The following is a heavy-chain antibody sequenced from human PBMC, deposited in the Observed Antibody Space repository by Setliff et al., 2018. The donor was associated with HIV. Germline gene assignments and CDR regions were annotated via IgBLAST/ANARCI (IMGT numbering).Heavy chain of an antibody. CDR3: ASFFVTTVTNQDY. Sequence: PSETLSLTCTIYGGSFSGNHWSWIRQPPGKGLEWIGELSPSGTTRSNPSLQSRVTISLDTSNNQFSLTLTSVTAADTAMYYCASFFVTTVTNQDYWGQGTPVTVSS. CDR1: GGSFSGNH. CDR2: LSPSGTT. J-gene: IGHJ4*02. V-gene: IGHV4-34*01. D-gene: IGHD4-17*01.